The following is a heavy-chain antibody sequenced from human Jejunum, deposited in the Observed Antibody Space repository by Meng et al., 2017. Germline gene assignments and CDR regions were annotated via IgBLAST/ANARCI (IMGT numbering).Heavy chain of an antibody. CDR3: ARDVHNYGYLDY. D-gene: IGHD5-18*01. Sequence: GESLKISCAASGFTFSSYEMNWVRQAPGKGLEWVSYISSSGSAIYYADSVKGRFTISRDNAKNSLYLQMNSLRVEDTAIYCCARDVHNYGYLDYWGQGTLVTVSS. V-gene: IGHV3-48*03. CDR1: GFTFSSYE. J-gene: IGHJ4*02. CDR2: ISSSGSAI.